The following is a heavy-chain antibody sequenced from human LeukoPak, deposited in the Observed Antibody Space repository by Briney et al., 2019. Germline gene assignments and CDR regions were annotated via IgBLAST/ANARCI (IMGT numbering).Heavy chain of an antibody. Sequence: ASVKVSCKASGYTFTGYYMHWVRQAPGQGLEWMGWINPNSGDTNYAQKFQGRVTMTRDTSISTAYMELSRLRSDDTAVYYCARPRFRRYYYDSSGYYYGDAFDIWGQGTMVTVSS. CDR2: INPNSGDT. CDR1: GYTFTGYY. CDR3: ARPRFRRYYYDSSGYYYGDAFDI. V-gene: IGHV1-2*02. J-gene: IGHJ3*02. D-gene: IGHD3-22*01.